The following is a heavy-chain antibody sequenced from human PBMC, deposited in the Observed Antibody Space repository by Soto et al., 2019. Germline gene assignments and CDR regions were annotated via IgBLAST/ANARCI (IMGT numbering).Heavy chain of an antibody. CDR1: GYTFTSYA. Sequence: ASVKVSCKASGYTFTSYAMHWVRQAPGQRLEWMGWINANNGNTNYAQKFQGWVTMTRDTSISTAYMELSRLRSDDTAVYYCARDGGYSSGWYWFDPWGQGTLVTVSS. CDR2: INANNGNT. V-gene: IGHV1-2*04. J-gene: IGHJ5*02. D-gene: IGHD6-19*01. CDR3: ARDGGYSSGWYWFDP.